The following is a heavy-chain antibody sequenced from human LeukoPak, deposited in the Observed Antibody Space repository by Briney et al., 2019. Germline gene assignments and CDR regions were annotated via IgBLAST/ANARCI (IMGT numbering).Heavy chain of an antibody. D-gene: IGHD6-13*01. V-gene: IGHV3-21*01. CDR3: ARGSAAAPGTGLVDY. J-gene: IGHJ4*02. CDR1: GFTFSIYT. CDR2: ISGISTYI. Sequence: GGSVRLSCAASGFTFSIYTINWVRQAPGKGLERVSSISGISTYIYYADSVKGRFTISRDNAKNSLFLQMNGLRAEDTAVYFCARGSAAAPGTGLVDYWGQGTLVTVSS.